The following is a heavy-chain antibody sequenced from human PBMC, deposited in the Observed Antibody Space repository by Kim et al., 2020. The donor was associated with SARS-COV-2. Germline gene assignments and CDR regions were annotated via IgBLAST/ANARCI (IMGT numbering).Heavy chain of an antibody. CDR3: ARDPVGDGYSFFDY. J-gene: IGHJ4*02. V-gene: IGHV3-53*01. CDR1: GLTVTSNH. CDR2: IFRGGST. Sequence: GGYLRLSCAGSGLTVTSNHMTWRRQAPGRGLEWVSVIFRGGSTYYAASVQGRFTISRDYYKNTLSLQMNSLRAEDTAIYYCARDPVGDGYSFFDYWGQGT. D-gene: IGHD4-4*01.